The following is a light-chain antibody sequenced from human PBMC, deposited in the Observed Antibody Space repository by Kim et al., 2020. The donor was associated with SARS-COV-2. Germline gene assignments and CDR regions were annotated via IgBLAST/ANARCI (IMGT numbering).Light chain of an antibody. V-gene: IGLV1-47*01. J-gene: IGLJ3*02. CDR1: SSNVGRSD. Sequence: QSVLTQSPSVSGTPGQRVTISCSGSSSNVGRSDVFWYQQFPGTAPKVLLCRNDQRPSGVSDRFSGSKSGTSASLAISGLRSEDEGDYYCATWDHSLNAGVFGGGTKVTVL. CDR2: RND. CDR3: ATWDHSLNAGV.